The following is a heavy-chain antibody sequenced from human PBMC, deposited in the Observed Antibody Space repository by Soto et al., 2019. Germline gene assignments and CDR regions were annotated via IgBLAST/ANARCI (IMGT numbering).Heavy chain of an antibody. CDR1: GFTFSSYG. CDR2: ISYDGSNK. CDR3: AKDKIAYYGEGLMDV. J-gene: IGHJ6*04. Sequence: GGSLRLSCAASGFTFSSYGMHWVRQAPGKGLEWVAVISYDGSNKYYADSVKGRFTISRDNSKNTLYLQMNSLRAEDTAVYYCAKDKIAYYGEGLMDVWGKGTTVTVSS. D-gene: IGHD4-17*01. V-gene: IGHV3-30*18.